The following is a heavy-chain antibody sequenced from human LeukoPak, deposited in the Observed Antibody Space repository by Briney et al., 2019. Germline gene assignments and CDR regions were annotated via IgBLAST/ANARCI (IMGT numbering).Heavy chain of an antibody. CDR1: GFTFSSYV. CDR2: ISYDGSNK. V-gene: IGHV3-30*03. J-gene: IGHJ3*01. CDR3: TTLRPYIQPR. D-gene: IGHD5-18*01. Sequence: GGSLRLSCAASGFTFSSYVMHWVRQAPGKGLEWVAFISYDGSNKYYADSVKGRCTISRDNSKNTVYLQMNSLKTEDTAVYYCTTLRPYIQPRWGQGTMVTVSS.